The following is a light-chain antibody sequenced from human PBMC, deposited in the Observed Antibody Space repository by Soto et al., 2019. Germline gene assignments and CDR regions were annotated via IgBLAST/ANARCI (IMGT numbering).Light chain of an antibody. CDR3: SSYTTRTTLYV. CDR1: SSDVGSYNY. Sequence: QSVLTQPASVSGSPGQSITISCTRTSSDVGSYNYVSWYQLHPGKAPKLMIYEVSNRPSGVSNRFSGSKSGDTASLTISGLQAEDEADYYCSSYTTRTTLYVFGTGTKVTVL. CDR2: EVS. V-gene: IGLV2-14*01. J-gene: IGLJ1*01.